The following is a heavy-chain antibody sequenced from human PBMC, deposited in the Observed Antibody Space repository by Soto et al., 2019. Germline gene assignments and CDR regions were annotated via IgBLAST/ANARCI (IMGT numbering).Heavy chain of an antibody. CDR2: ISSRSSDI. Sequence: GGSLRLSCAASGLTFSSYSMNWVRQAPGKRLEWVSSISSRSSDIYYADSVKGRFTISRDNAKKSLYLQMTSLRAEDTAVYYCASASYYYDSSGQYYFDYWGLGTLVTVSS. CDR1: GLTFSSYS. J-gene: IGHJ4*02. V-gene: IGHV3-21*01. D-gene: IGHD3-22*01. CDR3: ASASYYYDSSGQYYFDY.